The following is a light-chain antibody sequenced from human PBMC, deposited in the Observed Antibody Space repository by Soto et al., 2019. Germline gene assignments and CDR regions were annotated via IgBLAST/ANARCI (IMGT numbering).Light chain of an antibody. J-gene: IGKJ1*01. CDR2: KAS. V-gene: IGKV1-5*03. CDR1: QTISSW. Sequence: DIQMNHSPTFLSESVGYRVTTTCRASQTISSWLAWYQQKPGKAPKLLIYKASTLKSGVPSRFSGSGSGTEFTLTISSLQPDDFATYYCLQYHTYRTFGQGTKVDIK. CDR3: LQYHTYRT.